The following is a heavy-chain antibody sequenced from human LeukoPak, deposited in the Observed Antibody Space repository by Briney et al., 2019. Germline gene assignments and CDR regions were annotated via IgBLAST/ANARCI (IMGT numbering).Heavy chain of an antibody. V-gene: IGHV3-23*01. D-gene: IGHD6-19*01. CDR3: AKSRSAVAPPSDAFDI. CDR2: ISSSGDAK. CDR1: GFTFSDYA. J-gene: IGHJ3*02. Sequence: SGGSLRLSCAASGFTFSDYAMSWVRQAPGKGLEWVSTISSSGDAKYYADSVRGRLTISRDNSKDTLNLQMNSLRAEDAAVYFCAKSRSAVAPPSDAFDIRGLGTMVTVSS.